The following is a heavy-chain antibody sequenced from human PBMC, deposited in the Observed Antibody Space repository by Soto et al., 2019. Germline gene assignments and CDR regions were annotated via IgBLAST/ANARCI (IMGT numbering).Heavy chain of an antibody. CDR2: IYWNDDK. Sequence: QITLKESGPTLVKPTQTLTLTCTFSGFALSTSGVGVGWIRQPPGKALEWLALIYWNDDKRHSPSLKSRLTITKDTSKNQVVLTMTKMDPVDTATYFCALSLSTPDPRDAFDVWGQRTMVTVSS. CDR1: GFALSTSGVG. J-gene: IGHJ3*01. V-gene: IGHV2-5*01. CDR3: ALSLSTPDPRDAFDV.